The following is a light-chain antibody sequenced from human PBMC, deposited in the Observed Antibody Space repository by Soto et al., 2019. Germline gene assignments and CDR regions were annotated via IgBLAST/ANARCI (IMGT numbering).Light chain of an antibody. CDR1: QSVSSSSY. CDR3: RQYGSSPSYT. CDR2: GAS. J-gene: IGKJ2*01. V-gene: IGKV3-20*01. Sequence: EIVLTQSPGTLSLSPGERATLSCRASQSVSSSSYLAWYQQKPGQAPRLLIYGASSRVTGIPDRVSGSGSSTTLPLSHIRLVPEDFVVYYCRQYGSSPSYTFGQGTPLEIK.